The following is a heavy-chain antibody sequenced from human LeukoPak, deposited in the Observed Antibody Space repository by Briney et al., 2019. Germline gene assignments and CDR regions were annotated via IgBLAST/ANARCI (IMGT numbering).Heavy chain of an antibody. V-gene: IGHV3-23*01. D-gene: IGHD3-10*01. CDR1: GFTFSNDG. Sequence: GGSLRLSCAASGFTFSNDGMSWVRQAPGKGLEWVSGISGSGGSTYYADSVKGRFTISRDNSKNTLFLQMNSLRSEDTAVYYCARDATVRGPYGGHHFYSYMDVWGKGTTVTISS. CDR2: ISGSGGST. J-gene: IGHJ6*03. CDR3: ARDATVRGPYGGHHFYSYMDV.